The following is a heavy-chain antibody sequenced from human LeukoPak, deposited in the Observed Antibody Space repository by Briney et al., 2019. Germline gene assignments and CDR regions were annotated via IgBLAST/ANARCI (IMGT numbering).Heavy chain of an antibody. D-gene: IGHD3-3*01. CDR1: GFTFSSYG. CDR2: IRYDGSNK. J-gene: IGHJ4*02. V-gene: IGHV3-30*02. CDR3: AKGRDDFWSGYYSFDY. Sequence: GGSLRLSCAASGFTFSSYGMHWVRQAPGKWLEWVAFIRYDGSNKYYADSVKGRFTISRDNSKNTLYLQMNSLRAEDTAVYYCAKGRDDFWSGYYSFDYWGQGTLVTVSS.